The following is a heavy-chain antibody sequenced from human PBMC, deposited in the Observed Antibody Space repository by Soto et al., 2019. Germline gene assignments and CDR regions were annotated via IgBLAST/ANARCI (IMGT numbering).Heavy chain of an antibody. CDR2: IFPAKSYT. V-gene: IGHV5-51*01. Sequence: GESLKISCEASGYNFNIFWIGWVRQKPGKVLEWMGLIFPAKSYTRYSPSFQGQVTISADKSTSTAYLQWRSLRASDTAIYYCARPDTFCTGTSCYPDAFDVWGQGXKVTVSS. CDR1: GYNFNIFW. D-gene: IGHD2-2*01. CDR3: ARPDTFCTGTSCYPDAFDV. J-gene: IGHJ3*01.